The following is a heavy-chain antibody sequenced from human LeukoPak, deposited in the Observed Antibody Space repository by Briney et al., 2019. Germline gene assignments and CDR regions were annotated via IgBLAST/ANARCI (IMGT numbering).Heavy chain of an antibody. CDR1: GGSISSGNYY. V-gene: IGHV4-61*02. CDR2: IWADGAP. D-gene: IGHD3-22*01. Sequence: PSQTLSLTCTVSGGSISSGNYYWSWIRQPAGQGLEWIGRIWADGAPTYRPSLKSRVSISTDVSKNQFSLRLTSVTAADTAVYYCARGRDSRGYQFMGFDSWGQGTLVTVSS. CDR3: ARGRDSRGYQFMGFDS. J-gene: IGHJ4*02.